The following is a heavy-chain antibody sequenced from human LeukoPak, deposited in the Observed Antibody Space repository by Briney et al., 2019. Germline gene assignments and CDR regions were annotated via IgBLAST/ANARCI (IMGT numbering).Heavy chain of an antibody. CDR1: GGSFSGYY. J-gene: IGHJ5*02. Sequence: PSETLSLTCAVYGGSFSGYYWSWIRQPPGKGLEWIGEINHSGSTNYNPSLKSRVTISVDTPKNQSSLKLSSVTAADTAVYYCARAMIVVVKVCWFDPWGQGTLVTVSS. V-gene: IGHV4-34*01. CDR2: INHSGST. D-gene: IGHD3-22*01. CDR3: ARAMIVVVKVCWFDP.